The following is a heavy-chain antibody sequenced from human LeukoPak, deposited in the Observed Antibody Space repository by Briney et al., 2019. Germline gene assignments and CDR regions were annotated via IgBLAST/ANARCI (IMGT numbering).Heavy chain of an antibody. D-gene: IGHD6-13*01. CDR3: ARQEGSSWYFHYMDV. V-gene: IGHV4-59*08. Sequence: PSETLSLTCTVSGASMSNYYWSWIRQPPGKGLEWIGHFYYSGSTNYNPSLRSRVTISVDSSKNQFSLKLSSMTAADTAVYYCARQEGSSWYFHYMDVWGRGTTVTVSS. CDR1: GASMSNYY. CDR2: FYYSGST. J-gene: IGHJ6*03.